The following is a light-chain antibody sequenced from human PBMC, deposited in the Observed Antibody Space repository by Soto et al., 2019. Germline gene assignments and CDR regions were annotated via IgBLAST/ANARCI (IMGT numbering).Light chain of an antibody. CDR1: SSDIGLFDY. Sequence: QSALTQPASVSGSPGQAITISCTGTSSDIGLFDYVSWYQQHPGKTPKLIIYDVHDRPSGISDRFSGSKSGNTASLTISGLQAGDEGDNYCSSYTASSTLVFGGGTQLTVL. CDR3: SSYTASSTLV. CDR2: DVH. V-gene: IGLV2-14*01. J-gene: IGLJ2*01.